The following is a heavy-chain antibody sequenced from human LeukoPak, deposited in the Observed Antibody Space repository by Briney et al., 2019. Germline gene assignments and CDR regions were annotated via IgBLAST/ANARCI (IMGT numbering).Heavy chain of an antibody. V-gene: IGHV3-23*01. J-gene: IGHJ3*02. CDR2: ISGSGGST. CDR3: AKRAIVGTTSAFDI. CDR1: GFTFDDYA. D-gene: IGHD1-26*01. Sequence: PGRSLRLSCAASGFTFDDYAMHWVRQAPGKGLEWVSAISGSGGSTYYADSVKGRFTISRDNSKNTLYMQMNSLRAEDTAVYYCAKRAIVGTTSAFDIWGQGTMVSVSS.